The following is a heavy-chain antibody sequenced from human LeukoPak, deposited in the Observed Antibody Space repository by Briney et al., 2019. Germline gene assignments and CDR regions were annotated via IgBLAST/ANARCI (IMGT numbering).Heavy chain of an antibody. CDR1: GGSFSGYY. J-gene: IGHJ4*02. V-gene: IGHV4-34*01. CDR2: VNHSGST. Sequence: SETLSLTCAVYGGSFSGYYWSWIRQPPGKGLEWIGEVNHSGSTNYNLSLKSRVTISVDTSKNQFSLKLSSVTAADTAVYYCARGLGYSSSLLPGGYWGQGTLVTVSS. CDR3: ARGLGYSSSLLPGGY. D-gene: IGHD6-6*01.